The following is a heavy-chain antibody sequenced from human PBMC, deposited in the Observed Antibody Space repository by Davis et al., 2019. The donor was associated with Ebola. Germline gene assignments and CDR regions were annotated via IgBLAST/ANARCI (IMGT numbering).Heavy chain of an antibody. CDR2: IYHSGST. CDR3: ATTQDDNWNDVAFDI. J-gene: IGHJ3*02. CDR1: GGSISSSNW. D-gene: IGHD1-1*01. V-gene: IGHV4-4*02. Sequence: MPSETLSLTCAVSGGSISSSNWWRWVRQPPGKGLEWIGEIYHSGSTNYNPSLKSRVTISVDTSKNQFSLKLSSVTAADTAVYYCATTQDDNWNDVAFDIWGQGTVVTVSS.